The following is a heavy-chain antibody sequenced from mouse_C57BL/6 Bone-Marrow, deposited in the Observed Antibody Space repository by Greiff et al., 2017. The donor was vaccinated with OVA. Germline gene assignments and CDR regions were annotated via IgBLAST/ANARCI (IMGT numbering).Heavy chain of an antibody. V-gene: IGHV1-50*01. CDR3: ARGEDYCNLDY. CDR1: GYTFTSYW. Sequence: QVQLQQPGAELVKPGASVKLSCKASGYTFTSYWMQWVKQRPGQGLEWIGEIDPSDSYTNYNQKFKGKATLTVDTSSSTAYMQISSLTSEDTAVYYCARGEDYCNLDYWGQGTTLTVSS. D-gene: IGHD2-1*01. J-gene: IGHJ2*01. CDR2: IDPSDSYT.